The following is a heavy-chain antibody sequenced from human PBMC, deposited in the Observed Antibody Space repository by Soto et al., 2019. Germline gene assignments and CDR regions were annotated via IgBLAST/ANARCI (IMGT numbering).Heavy chain of an antibody. V-gene: IGHV4-39*01. Sequence: SETLSLTCTVSGGSISSSSYYWGWIRQPPGKGLEWIGSIYYSGSTYYNPSLKSRVTISVDTSKNQFSLKLSSVTAADTAVYYCARKYSSGPRCFDPWGQGTLVTVSS. CDR2: IYYSGST. CDR3: ARKYSSGPRCFDP. D-gene: IGHD6-19*01. J-gene: IGHJ5*02. CDR1: GGSISSSSYY.